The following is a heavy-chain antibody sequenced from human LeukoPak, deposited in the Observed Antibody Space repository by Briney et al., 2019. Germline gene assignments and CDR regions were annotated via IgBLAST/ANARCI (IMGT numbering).Heavy chain of an antibody. CDR3: AKRTGGWFGAVGY. CDR2: ISGSGGST. D-gene: IGHD3-10*01. Sequence: GGSLSLSCAASGFTFSSYAMSWVRPAPGKGLECVSAISGSGGSTYYADSVKGRFTISRDNSKNTLYLQMNSLRAEDTAVYYCAKRTGGWFGAVGYWGQGTLVTVSS. J-gene: IGHJ4*02. V-gene: IGHV3-23*01. CDR1: GFTFSSYA.